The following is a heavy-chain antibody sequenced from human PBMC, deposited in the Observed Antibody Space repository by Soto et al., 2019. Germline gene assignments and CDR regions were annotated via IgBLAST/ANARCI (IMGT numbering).Heavy chain of an antibody. CDR1: GGTFSSYA. V-gene: IGHV1-69*12. D-gene: IGHD2-15*01. CDR3: ASLGGYCSGGSCYG. CDR2: IIPIFGTA. J-gene: IGHJ3*01. Sequence: QVQLVQSGAEVKKPGSSVKVSCKASGGTFSSYAISWVRQAPGQGLEWMGGIIPIFGTANYAQKFQGRVTITADEATSTAYMELSSLRSDDTAVYYWASLGGYCSGGSCYGWGQGTMVTVSS.